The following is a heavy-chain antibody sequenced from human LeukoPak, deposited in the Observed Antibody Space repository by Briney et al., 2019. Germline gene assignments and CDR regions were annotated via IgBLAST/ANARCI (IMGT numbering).Heavy chain of an antibody. CDR3: AKNYGTSRPFYDY. D-gene: IGHD4-17*01. J-gene: IGHJ4*02. CDR1: GFTFSNYA. V-gene: IGHV3-23*01. Sequence: GGSLRLSCAASGFTFSNYAMTWARQAPGKGLQWVSAISGDAVYTYYLDSVKGRFTTSRDNSKNTLFLQMNSLRADDTAVYYCAKNYGTSRPFYDYWGQRIVVTVSS. CDR2: ISGDAVYT.